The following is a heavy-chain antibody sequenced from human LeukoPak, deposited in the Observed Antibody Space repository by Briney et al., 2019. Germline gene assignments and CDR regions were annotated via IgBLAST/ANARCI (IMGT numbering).Heavy chain of an antibody. Sequence: PGRSLRLSCAASGFTFDDYAMHWVRQAPGKGLEWVSGISWNSGSIGYADSVKGRFTISRDNAKNSLYLQMSSLRAEDTALYYCAKDGGEQWLEIDYWGQGTLVTVSS. V-gene: IGHV3-9*01. CDR1: GFTFDDYA. J-gene: IGHJ4*02. CDR3: AKDGGEQWLEIDY. D-gene: IGHD6-19*01. CDR2: ISWNSGSI.